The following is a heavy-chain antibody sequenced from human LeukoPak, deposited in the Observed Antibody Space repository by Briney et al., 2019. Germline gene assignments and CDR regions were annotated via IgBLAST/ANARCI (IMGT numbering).Heavy chain of an antibody. CDR1: GGTFSSYA. J-gene: IGHJ4*02. D-gene: IGHD6-6*01. Sequence: SVKVSCKASGGTFSSYAISWVRQAPGQGLEWMGRIIPILGIANYAQKFQGRVTITADKSTSTAYMELSSLRSEDTAVYYCARDSRSSSSAYYFDYWGQGTLVTVSS. CDR2: IIPILGIA. V-gene: IGHV1-69*04. CDR3: ARDSRSSSSAYYFDY.